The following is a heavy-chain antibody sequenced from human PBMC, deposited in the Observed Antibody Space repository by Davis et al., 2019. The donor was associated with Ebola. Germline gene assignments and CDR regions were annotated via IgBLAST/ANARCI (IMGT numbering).Heavy chain of an antibody. J-gene: IGHJ4*02. Sequence: GESLKISCKGSGYTFTSYWNAWVPQVPGKGLEWMGSIYPGDSETRYSPSFQGQTTVSADKSISTAYLRWSSLKASDTATYYCTRRNDISTGYQIERGFDYWGQGTLVTVSS. CDR3: TRRNDISTGYQIERGFDY. D-gene: IGHD3-9*01. V-gene: IGHV5-51*01. CDR1: GYTFTSYW. CDR2: IYPGDSET.